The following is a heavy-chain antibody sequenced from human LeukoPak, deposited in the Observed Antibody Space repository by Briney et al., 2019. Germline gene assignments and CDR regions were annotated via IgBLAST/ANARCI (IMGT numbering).Heavy chain of an antibody. D-gene: IGHD2-15*01. V-gene: IGHV3-7*01. CDR3: ARDGGLHTNFDY. Sequence: GGSLRLSCAASGFTFRNYWMGWFRQAPGKGLEWVANTKPDGTAEYYADSVRGRFTTSRDNANNFLYLQMNSLRGEDTAVYYCARDGGLHTNFDYWGQGTLVTVSS. CDR2: TKPDGTAE. CDR1: GFTFRNYW. J-gene: IGHJ4*02.